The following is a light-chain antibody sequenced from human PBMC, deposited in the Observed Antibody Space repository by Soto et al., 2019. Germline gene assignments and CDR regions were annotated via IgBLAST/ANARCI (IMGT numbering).Light chain of an antibody. V-gene: IGLV2-8*01. J-gene: IGLJ1*01. CDR1: SSDVGAYTH. CDR2: EVT. Sequence: QSALTQPPSASGSPGQSVTISCTGTSSDVGAYTHVSWYQQHPGKAPKLILYEVTQRPSGVPDRFSGSMSGNTASLTVSGLQAEDEADYYCSSYAGTNNLGVFGTGTKLTVL. CDR3: SSYAGTNNLGV.